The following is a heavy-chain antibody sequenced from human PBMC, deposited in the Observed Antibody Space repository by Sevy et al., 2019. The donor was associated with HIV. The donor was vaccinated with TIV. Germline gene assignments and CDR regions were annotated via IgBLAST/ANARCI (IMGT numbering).Heavy chain of an antibody. V-gene: IGHV4-31*03. Sequence: SETLSLTCTVSGGSISSGGYYWSWIRQHPGKGLEWIGYIYYSGSTYYNPSLKSRVTVSVDTSKSQFSLKLSSVTAADTAVYYCARFLEWSTSFDYWGQGTLVTVSS. CDR3: ARFLEWSTSFDY. CDR2: IYYSGST. CDR1: GGSISSGGYY. J-gene: IGHJ4*02. D-gene: IGHD3-3*01.